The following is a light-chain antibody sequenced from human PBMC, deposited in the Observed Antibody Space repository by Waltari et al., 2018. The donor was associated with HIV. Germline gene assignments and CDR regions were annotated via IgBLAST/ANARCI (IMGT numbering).Light chain of an antibody. CDR1: NIRSKS. CDR3: QVWDSSSDHL. J-gene: IGLJ2*01. Sequence: SYVPTQPPSVSVAPGQTARITCGGNNIRSKSVHWYQQKPGQAPVLVIYDDIGRPSGIPERFSGSNSGNTATLTISRVEAGDEADYYCQVWDSSSDHLFGGGTKVTVL. CDR2: DDI. V-gene: IGLV3-21*02.